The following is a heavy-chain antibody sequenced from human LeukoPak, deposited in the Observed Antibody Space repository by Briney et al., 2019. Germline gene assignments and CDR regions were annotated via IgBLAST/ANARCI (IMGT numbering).Heavy chain of an antibody. D-gene: IGHD3-16*01. J-gene: IGHJ6*03. Sequence: SETLSLTCTVSGGSISSGSYYWSWIRQPAGKGLEWIGRIYTSGSTNYNPSLKSRVTMSVDTSKNQFSLKLSSVTAADTAVYYCARGGSTFYYYYMDVWGKGTTVTVSS. CDR2: IYTSGST. V-gene: IGHV4-61*02. CDR1: GGSISSGSYY. CDR3: ARGGSTFYYYYMDV.